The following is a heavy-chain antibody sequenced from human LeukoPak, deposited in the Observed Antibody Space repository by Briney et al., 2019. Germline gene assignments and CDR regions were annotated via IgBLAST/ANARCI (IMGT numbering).Heavy chain of an antibody. D-gene: IGHD6-6*01. Sequence: SVKVSCKASGGTFSSYAISWVRQAPGQGLEWMGGIIPIFGTANYAQKFQGRVTITADKSTSTAYMELSSLRSEDTAVYYCARDLYSSSVSTYFDYWGQGTLVTVSS. CDR2: IIPIFGTA. CDR3: ARDLYSSSVSTYFDY. CDR1: GGTFSSYA. V-gene: IGHV1-69*06. J-gene: IGHJ4*02.